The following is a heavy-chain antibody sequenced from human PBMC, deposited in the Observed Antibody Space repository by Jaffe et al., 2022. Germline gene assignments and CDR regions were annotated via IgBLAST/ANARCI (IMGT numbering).Heavy chain of an antibody. D-gene: IGHD4-17*01. CDR3: ARDSPDYGSLGVDY. V-gene: IGHV1-69*08. CDR1: GGTFSSYT. CDR2: IIPILGIA. Sequence: QVQLVQSGAEVKKPGSSVKVSCKASGGTFSSYTISWVRQAPGQGLEWMGRIIPILGIANYAQKFQGRVTITADKSTSTAYMELSSLRSEDTAVYYCARDSPDYGSLGVDYWGQGTLVTVSS. J-gene: IGHJ4*02.